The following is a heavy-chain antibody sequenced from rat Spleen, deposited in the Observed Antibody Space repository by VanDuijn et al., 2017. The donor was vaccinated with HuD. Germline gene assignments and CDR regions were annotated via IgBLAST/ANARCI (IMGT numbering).Heavy chain of an antibody. Sequence: QVQLKESGPGLVQPSQTLSLTCTVSGFSLTVSSVSWVRQPPGKGLEWMGSIWGGGSTDYHSALKSRLSISRDTSKSQVFLKMNSLQTEDTATYYCARGGLGDYWGQGTLVTVSS. V-gene: IGHV2-1*01. D-gene: IGHD1-11*01. CDR2: IWGGGST. CDR1: GFSLTVSS. J-gene: IGHJ3*01. CDR3: ARGGLGDY.